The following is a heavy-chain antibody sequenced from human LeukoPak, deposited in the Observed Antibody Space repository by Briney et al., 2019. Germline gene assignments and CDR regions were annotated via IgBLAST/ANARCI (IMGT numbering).Heavy chain of an antibody. CDR3: ARGLSGSYPFDY. J-gene: IGHJ4*02. CDR2: ISSSSSYI. V-gene: IGHV3-21*01. Sequence: GGSLRLSCAASGFTFSSYSMNWVRQAPGKGLEWVSSISSSSSYIYYADSVKGRFTISRDNAKNSLYLQMNSLRAEDTAVYYCARGLSGSYPFDYWGQGSLVTVSS. CDR1: GFTFSSYS. D-gene: IGHD1-26*01.